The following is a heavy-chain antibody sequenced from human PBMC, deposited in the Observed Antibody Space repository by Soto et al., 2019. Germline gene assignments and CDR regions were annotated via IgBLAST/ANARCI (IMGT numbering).Heavy chain of an antibody. CDR3: ARPAGDYGDYSFVSGAFDI. D-gene: IGHD4-17*01. Sequence: QLQLQESGPGLVKPSETLSLTCTVSGGSISSSSYYWGWIRQPPGKGLEWIGSIYYSGSTYYNPSLKSRVTISVDTSKNQFSLKLSSVTAADTAVYYCARPAGDYGDYSFVSGAFDIWGQGTMVTVSS. CDR2: IYYSGST. CDR1: GGSISSSSYY. J-gene: IGHJ3*02. V-gene: IGHV4-39*01.